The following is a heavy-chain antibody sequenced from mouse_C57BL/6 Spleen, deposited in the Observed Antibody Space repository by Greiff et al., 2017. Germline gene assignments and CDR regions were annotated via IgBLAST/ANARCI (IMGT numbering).Heavy chain of an antibody. J-gene: IGHJ2*01. CDR2: SYPGSGST. D-gene: IGHD2-2*01. Sequence: QVQLQQPGAELVKPGASVKMSCKASGYTFTSYWLTWVKQRSAQGLQWIGDSYPGSGSTNYNEMFKSKATLTVEPSSSTSYMQLSSLTSEDSAVYYCASSTMVTTGYFDYWGQGTTLTVAS. CDR1: GYTFTSYW. V-gene: IGHV1-55*01. CDR3: ASSTMVTTGYFDY.